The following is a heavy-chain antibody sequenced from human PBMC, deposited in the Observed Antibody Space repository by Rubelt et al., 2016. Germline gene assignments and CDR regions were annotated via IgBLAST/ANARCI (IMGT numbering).Heavy chain of an antibody. V-gene: IGHV1-3*01. Sequence: QVQLVQSGAEVKKPGASVKVSCKASGYTFTSYAMHWVRQAPGQRLEWMGWINAGNGNKKYSQKFQDRVIMTRDTSARTAYMELSSLGSEDTAVYYCARMRGPYSSSGGEFDPWGQGTLVTVSS. J-gene: IGHJ5*02. CDR2: INAGNGNK. D-gene: IGHD6-13*01. CDR1: GYTFTSYA. CDR3: ARMRGPYSSSGGEFDP.